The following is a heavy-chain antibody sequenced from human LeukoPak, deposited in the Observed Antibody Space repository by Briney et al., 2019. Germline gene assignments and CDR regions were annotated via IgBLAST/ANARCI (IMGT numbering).Heavy chain of an antibody. Sequence: GGSLRLSCAASGFTFSTNAMTWVRQAPGKGLEWVSAISGSGDGRYEDSVKGRFTISRDNSKNTLFLQMKSLRAEDTAVYYCARDSRIVVPAARGGDAFDIWGQGTMVTVSS. J-gene: IGHJ3*02. D-gene: IGHD2-2*01. CDR1: GFTFSTNA. V-gene: IGHV3-23*01. CDR2: ISGSGDGR. CDR3: ARDSRIVVPAARGGDAFDI.